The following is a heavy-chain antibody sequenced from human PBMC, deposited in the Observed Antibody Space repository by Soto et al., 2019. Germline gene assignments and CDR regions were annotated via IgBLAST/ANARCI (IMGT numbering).Heavy chain of an antibody. CDR2: ISSSSSYI. Sequence: PGGSLRLSCAASGFTFSSYSMNWVRQAPGKGLEWVSSISSSSSYIYYADSVKGRFTISRDNAKNSLYLQMNSLRAEDTAVYYCARPSIAAAGMDVWGKGTTVTVSS. V-gene: IGHV3-21*01. CDR3: ARPSIAAAGMDV. D-gene: IGHD6-13*01. J-gene: IGHJ6*04. CDR1: GFTFSSYS.